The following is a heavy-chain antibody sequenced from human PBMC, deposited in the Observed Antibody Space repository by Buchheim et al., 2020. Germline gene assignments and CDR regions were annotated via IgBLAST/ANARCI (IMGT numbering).Heavy chain of an antibody. CDR3: ARDLFRCSGGSCYTHNYYYYYMDV. CDR2: INSDGSST. Sequence: EVQLVESGGGLVQPGGSLRLSCAASGFTFSSYWMHWVRQAPGKGLVWVSRINSDGSSTSYADSVKGRFTISRDNAKNTLYLQMNSLRAEDTAVYYCARDLFRCSGGSCYTHNYYYYYMDVWGKGTT. J-gene: IGHJ6*03. D-gene: IGHD2-15*01. V-gene: IGHV3-74*01. CDR1: GFTFSSYW.